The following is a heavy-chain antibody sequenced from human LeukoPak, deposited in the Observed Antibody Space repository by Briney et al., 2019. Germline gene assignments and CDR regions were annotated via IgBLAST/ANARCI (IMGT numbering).Heavy chain of an antibody. D-gene: IGHD6-19*01. Sequence: PSETLCRTCTASGSSLSSSSYYWCLFRQPPRKGPEWVGNSYYSGCTYDNPSLPSRVTISVDTSKTQFSLKRSYVTAANTAVYSCAAGIDLAIAVAGTGAFDICGQGTMVTVSA. J-gene: IGHJ3*02. CDR2: SYYSGCT. CDR3: AAGIDLAIAVAGTGAFDI. CDR1: GSSLSSSSYY. V-gene: IGHV4-39*01.